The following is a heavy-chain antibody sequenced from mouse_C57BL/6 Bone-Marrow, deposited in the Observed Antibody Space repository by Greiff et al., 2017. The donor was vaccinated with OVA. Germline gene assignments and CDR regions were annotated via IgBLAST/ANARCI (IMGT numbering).Heavy chain of an antibody. CDR3: TRGYSNYYAMDY. CDR1: GYTFTDYE. Sequence: QVQLKQSGAELVRPGASVTLSCKASGYTFTDYEMHCVKQTPVHGLEWIGAIDPETGGTAYNQKFKGQAILTADKSSSTDYMELRSLTSEDSAVYYCTRGYSNYYAMDYWGQGTSVTVSS. J-gene: IGHJ4*01. V-gene: IGHV1-15*01. CDR2: IDPETGGT. D-gene: IGHD2-5*01.